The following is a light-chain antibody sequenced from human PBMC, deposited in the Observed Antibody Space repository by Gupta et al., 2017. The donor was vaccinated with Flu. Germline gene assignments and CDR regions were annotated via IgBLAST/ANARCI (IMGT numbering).Light chain of an antibody. J-gene: IGLJ3*02. CDR1: SGNSASNY. Sequence: SSGNSASNYVQWYQQRPGSSPTTVIYEDFQRPSGVPNRFSGSIDSSSNSASLTISGLKPEDEADYYCQSYNSTNRVFGGGTKLTVL. CDR2: EDF. V-gene: IGLV6-57*01. CDR3: QSYNSTNRV.